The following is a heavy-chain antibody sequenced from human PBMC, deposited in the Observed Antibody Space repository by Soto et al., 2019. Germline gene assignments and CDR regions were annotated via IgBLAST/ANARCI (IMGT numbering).Heavy chain of an antibody. V-gene: IGHV3-48*02. CDR2: ISSSGTTI. D-gene: IGHD1-26*01. Sequence: EVQLVESGGGLVQPGGSLRLSCAASGFSLSSYSVNWVRQTPGRGLEWVSYISSSGTTIYDTDSVKGRFTISRDNAKNSMYLQMNSLRDDDTAVYYCGVAATSWGQGTMVTVSS. CDR3: GVAATS. CDR1: GFSLSSYS. J-gene: IGHJ3*01.